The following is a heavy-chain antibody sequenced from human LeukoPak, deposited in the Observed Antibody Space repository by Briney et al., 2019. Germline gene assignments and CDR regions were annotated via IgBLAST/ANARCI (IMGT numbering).Heavy chain of an antibody. J-gene: IGHJ4*02. CDR1: GGSISSYY. Sequence: ASETLSLTCTVSGGSISSYYWSWIRQPPGKGLEWLGYIYYSGSTNYNPSLKSRVTISVDTSKNQFSLKLTSVTAADTAVYYCARGNTYFDYWGQGTLVTVSS. CDR2: IYYSGST. V-gene: IGHV4-59*01. CDR3: ARGNTYFDY. D-gene: IGHD1/OR15-1a*01.